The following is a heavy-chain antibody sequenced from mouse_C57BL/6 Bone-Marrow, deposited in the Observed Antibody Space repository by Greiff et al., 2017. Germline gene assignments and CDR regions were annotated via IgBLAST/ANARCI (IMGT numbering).Heavy chain of an antibody. V-gene: IGHV1-55*01. CDR3: ARGGLLYYYAMDY. CDR2: IYPGSGST. Sequence: VQLQQPGAELVKPGASVKMSCKASGYTFTSYWITWVKQRPGQGLEWIGDIYPGSGSTNYNEKFKGKATLTVDTSSSTAYMQLSSLTSEDSAVYYCARGGLLYYYAMDYWGQGTSVTVSS. J-gene: IGHJ4*01. D-gene: IGHD2-3*01. CDR1: GYTFTSYW.